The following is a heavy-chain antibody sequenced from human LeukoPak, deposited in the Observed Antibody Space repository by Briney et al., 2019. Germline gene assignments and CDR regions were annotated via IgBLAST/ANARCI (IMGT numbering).Heavy chain of an antibody. V-gene: IGHV3-48*03. CDR2: ISSSGSTI. CDR3: ARGGGVRGFFDWFLD. Sequence: GGSLRLSCAASGFTFSSYAMNWVRQAPGKGLEWVSYISSSGSTIYYADSVKGRFTISRDNAKNSLYLQMNSLRAEDTAVYYCARGGGVRGFFDWFLDWGQGILVTVSS. D-gene: IGHD3-9*01. J-gene: IGHJ4*02. CDR1: GFTFSSYA.